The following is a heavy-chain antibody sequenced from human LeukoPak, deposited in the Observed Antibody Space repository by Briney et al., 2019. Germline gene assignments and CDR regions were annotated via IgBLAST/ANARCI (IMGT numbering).Heavy chain of an antibody. Sequence: SGPTLVNPTQTLTLTCTFSGFSLSTSGVGVGWIRQPPGKALEWLALIYWDDDKRYSPSLKSRLTITKDTSKNQVVLTMTNMDPVDTATYYCAHSVVSCSGGSCYNWFDPWGQGTLVTVSS. CDR2: IYWDDDK. J-gene: IGHJ5*02. D-gene: IGHD2-15*01. V-gene: IGHV2-5*02. CDR1: GFSLSTSGVG. CDR3: AHSVVSCSGGSCYNWFDP.